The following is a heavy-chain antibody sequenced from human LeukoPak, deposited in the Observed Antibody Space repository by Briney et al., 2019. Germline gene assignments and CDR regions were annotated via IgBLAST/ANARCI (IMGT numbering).Heavy chain of an antibody. V-gene: IGHV1-2*02. Sequence: SVKVSSKASVYTFTVYYMHCVRQAPGQGHEWVGGINSNSGGKNYAQRCQGRVTIITDTSTSTAYTELASLRPDDTPVYYCARDQESIAAAGTEFDPWGQGTLVTVSS. CDR2: INSNSGGK. J-gene: IGHJ5*02. CDR3: ARDQESIAAAGTEFDP. D-gene: IGHD6-13*01. CDR1: VYTFTVYY.